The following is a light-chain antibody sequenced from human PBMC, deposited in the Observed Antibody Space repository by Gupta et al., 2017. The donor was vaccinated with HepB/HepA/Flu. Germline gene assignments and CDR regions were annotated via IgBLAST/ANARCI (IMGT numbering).Light chain of an antibody. CDR2: GAS. V-gene: IGKV3-11*01. J-gene: IGKJ3*01. CDR3: PPWTTGPQGLT. Sequence: IWPQSPATRSLSPGESATLPCRASQDVSSFLSWSQPTLGRGTRFLIYGASNRAPGLPARFSSTGSGTDFTPTISSLETVDFAVYFCPPWTTGPQGLTSGPATRVD. CDR1: QDVSSF.